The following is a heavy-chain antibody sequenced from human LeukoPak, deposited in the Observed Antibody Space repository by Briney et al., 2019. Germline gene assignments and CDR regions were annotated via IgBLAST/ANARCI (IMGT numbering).Heavy chain of an antibody. J-gene: IGHJ4*02. CDR2: ISGGGGST. CDR3: ARVRSGYSHENYFDY. V-gene: IGHV3-23*01. CDR1: GFTFSSYA. D-gene: IGHD5-18*01. Sequence: GGSLRLSCAASGFTFSSYAMSWVRQAPGKGLEWVSAISGGGGSTYYADSVKGRFTISRDNSKNTLYLQMNSLRAEDTAVYYCARVRSGYSHENYFDYWGQGTLVTVSS.